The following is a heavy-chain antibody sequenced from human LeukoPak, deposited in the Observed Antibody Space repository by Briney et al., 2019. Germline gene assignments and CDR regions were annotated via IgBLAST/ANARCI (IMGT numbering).Heavy chain of an antibody. J-gene: IGHJ4*02. CDR3: AKDSYDSRPSLFDY. V-gene: IGHV3-30*18. CDR2: ISYDGSNK. Sequence: GGSLRLSCAASGFTFSSYGMHWVRQAPGKGLEWVAVISYDGSNKYYADSVKGRFTISRDNSKNTLYLQMNSLRAEDTAVYYCAKDSYDSRPSLFDYWGQGTLVTVSS. CDR1: GFTFSSYG. D-gene: IGHD3-22*01.